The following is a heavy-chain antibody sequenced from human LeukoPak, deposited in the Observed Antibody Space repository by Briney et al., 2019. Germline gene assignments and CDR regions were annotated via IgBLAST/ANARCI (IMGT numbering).Heavy chain of an antibody. V-gene: IGHV4-59*01. Sequence: SETLSLTCTVSGGSISSYYWSWIRQPPGKGLEWIGYIYYSGSTNYNPSLKSRVTISVDTSKNQFSLKLSSVTAADTAVYYCARGGFISVTPGDAFGIWGQGTMVTVSS. J-gene: IGHJ3*02. CDR2: IYYSGST. CDR1: GGSISSYY. D-gene: IGHD1-20*01. CDR3: ARGGFISVTPGDAFGI.